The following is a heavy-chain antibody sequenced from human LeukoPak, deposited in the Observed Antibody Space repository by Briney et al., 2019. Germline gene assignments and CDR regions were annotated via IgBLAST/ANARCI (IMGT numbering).Heavy chain of an antibody. V-gene: IGHV5-51*01. CDR1: GYRFTDYW. CDR2: MHGGDSRL. Sequence: GESLNISCQGSGYRFTDYWIGWVRQMPGRGLEWMGIMHGGDSRLRYSPSFQGQVTMSVDKSSGTAYLQWSSLKASDTAMYYCGRLGYCGITSCYDVYYFDYWGQGTLVTVSS. CDR3: GRLGYCGITSCYDVYYFDY. J-gene: IGHJ4*02. D-gene: IGHD2-2*01.